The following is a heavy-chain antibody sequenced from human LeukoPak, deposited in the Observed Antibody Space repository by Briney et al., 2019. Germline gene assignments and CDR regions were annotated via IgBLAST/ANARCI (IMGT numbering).Heavy chain of an antibody. V-gene: IGHV4-59*01. Sequence: GSLRLSCAASGFTFSDYYINWIRQAPGKGLEWIGYIYYSGNTNYNPSLKSRVTISVDTSKNQFSLKLSSVTAADTAVYYCARGYYDSGGYSNTFDIWGQGTMVTVSS. CDR2: IYYSGNT. D-gene: IGHD3-22*01. J-gene: IGHJ3*02. CDR3: ARGYYDSGGYSNTFDI. CDR1: GFTFSDYY.